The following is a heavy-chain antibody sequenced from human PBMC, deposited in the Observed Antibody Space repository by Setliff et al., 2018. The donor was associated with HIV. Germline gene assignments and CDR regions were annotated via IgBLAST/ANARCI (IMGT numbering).Heavy chain of an antibody. D-gene: IGHD3-10*01. Sequence: PVGSLRLSCAASGFTFSSYAMTWVRQAPGKGLEWVSAISGSGGSTYYADSVKGRFIISRDNSKNTLYLQMNSLRAQDTAIYYCAKDPRRSMVRGLINYFDPWGQGTLVTVSS. CDR2: ISGSGGST. J-gene: IGHJ5*02. CDR3: AKDPRRSMVRGLINYFDP. V-gene: IGHV3-23*01. CDR1: GFTFSSYA.